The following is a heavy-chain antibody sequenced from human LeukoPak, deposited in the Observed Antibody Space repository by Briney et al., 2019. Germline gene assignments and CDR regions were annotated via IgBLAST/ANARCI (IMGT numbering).Heavy chain of an antibody. J-gene: IGHJ3*02. D-gene: IGHD1-26*01. CDR2: ISVYNGHT. V-gene: IGHV1-18*01. Sequence: ASVKVSCKASGYTFSSYGASWVRQAPGQGLEWMGWISVYNGHTNYAQKFQGRVTMTTDTSTSTAYMELRSLRSDDTAVYYCARGGRWELPRPYAFDIWGQGTMVTVSS. CDR3: ARGGRWELPRPYAFDI. CDR1: GYTFSSYG.